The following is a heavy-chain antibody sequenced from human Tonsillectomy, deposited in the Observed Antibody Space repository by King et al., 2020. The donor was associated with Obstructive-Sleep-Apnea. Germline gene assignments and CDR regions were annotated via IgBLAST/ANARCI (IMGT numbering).Heavy chain of an antibody. V-gene: IGHV3-30*04. D-gene: IGHD3-3*01. CDR3: ARGFLQWMPRCGMDV. Sequence: VQLVESGGGVVQPGRSLRLSCAASGFTFDTYAMHWVRQAPGKGLEPLSVISYDGTIKYYSDSVKGRFTISRDNPKNTLYLQMNSLRPDDTAVYYFARGFLQWMPRCGMDVWGQGTTVTVSS. CDR1: GFTFDTYA. CDR2: ISYDGTIK. J-gene: IGHJ6*02.